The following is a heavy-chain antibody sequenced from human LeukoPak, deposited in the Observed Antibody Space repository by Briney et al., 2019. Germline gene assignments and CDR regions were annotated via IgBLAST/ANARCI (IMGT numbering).Heavy chain of an antibody. CDR2: INPNSGGT. V-gene: IGHV1-2*02. Sequence: ASVKVSCKASGYTFTGYYMHWVRQAPGQGLEWMGWINPNSGGTNYAQKFQGRVTMTRDTSISTAYMELGRLRSDDTAVYYCARVVLDTAMVPFDYWGQGTLVTVSS. CDR1: GYTFTGYY. D-gene: IGHD5-18*01. J-gene: IGHJ4*02. CDR3: ARVVLDTAMVPFDY.